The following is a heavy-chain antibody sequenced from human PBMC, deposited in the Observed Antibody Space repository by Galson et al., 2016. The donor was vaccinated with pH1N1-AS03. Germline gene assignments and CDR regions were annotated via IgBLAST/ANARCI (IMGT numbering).Heavy chain of an antibody. J-gene: IGHJ6*02. CDR2: ISSSSSTI. CDR3: ARTHHGDYAYYGMDV. Sequence: SLRLSCAASGFTFSSSNMNWVRQAPGKGLEWVSYISSSSSTIYYVDSVKGRFTISSDNAKSSLYLQTQSLRAEDTAVYYCARTHHGDYAYYGMDVWGQGTTVTVSS. D-gene: IGHD4-17*01. V-gene: IGHV3-48*01. CDR1: GFTFSSSN.